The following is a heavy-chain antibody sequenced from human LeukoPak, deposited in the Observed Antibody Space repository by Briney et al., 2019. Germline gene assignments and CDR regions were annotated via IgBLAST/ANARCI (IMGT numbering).Heavy chain of an antibody. CDR1: GFTFSDYY. D-gene: IGHD1-26*01. V-gene: IGHV3-11*01. CDR3: ARDRSGTYPLIYYGMDV. Sequence: PGGSLRLSCAASGFTFSDYYMSWIRQAPGKGLEWVSYISSSGSTIYYADSVKGRFTISRDNAKNSLYLQMNSLRAEDTAVYYCARDRSGTYPLIYYGMDVWGQGTTVTVSS. CDR2: ISSSGSTI. J-gene: IGHJ6*02.